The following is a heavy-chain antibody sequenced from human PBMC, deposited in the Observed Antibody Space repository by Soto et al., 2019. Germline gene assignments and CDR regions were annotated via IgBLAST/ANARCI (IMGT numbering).Heavy chain of an antibody. CDR3: ARTNPGRGDWPHLDY. J-gene: IGHJ4*02. CDR2: IFSNDEK. Sequence: GPTLVYPTDTLTLTCTASGSSLRKVRMPVRWIPQPPGKALEWLAHIFSNDEKAYSPSLKSRLTISKDTSKSQVVLTMTNMDPVDTATYYCARTNPGRGDWPHLDYWGQGTLVTVSS. D-gene: IGHD3-9*01. CDR1: GSSLRKVRMP. V-gene: IGHV2-26*01.